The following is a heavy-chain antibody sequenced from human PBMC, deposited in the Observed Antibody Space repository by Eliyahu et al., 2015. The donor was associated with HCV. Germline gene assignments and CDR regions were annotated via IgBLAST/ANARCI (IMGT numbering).Heavy chain of an antibody. Sequence: VQVVESGGDLVQPGGSLXLTGESSGFXFXNXLVQLGPGRGLAWVLVVYGTPYGTGLTFYADSVNGRFTISRDTSKNTLYLQMNSLRVEDTAVYYCARNYYDVSLGYYFDLWGRGTLVTVSS. V-gene: IGHV3-66*01. J-gene: IGHJ2*01. CDR3: ARNYYDVSLGYYFDL. CDR1: GFXFX. D-gene: IGHD3-22*01. CDR2: VYGTPYGTGLT.